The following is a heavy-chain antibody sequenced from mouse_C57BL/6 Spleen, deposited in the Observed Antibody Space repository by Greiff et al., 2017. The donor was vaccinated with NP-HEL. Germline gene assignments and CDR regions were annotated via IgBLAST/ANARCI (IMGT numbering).Heavy chain of an antibody. Sequence: VQLQQPGAELVKPGASVKLSCKASGYTFTSYWMHWVKQRPGQGLEWIGLIHPNSGSTNYNEKFKSKATMTVDKSSSTAYMQLSSLTSEDSAVYYCARRGDYGGAMDDWGQGTSVTVSA. CDR2: IHPNSGST. CDR3: ARRGDYGGAMDD. D-gene: IGHD2-4*01. V-gene: IGHV1-64*01. J-gene: IGHJ4*01. CDR1: GYTFTSYW.